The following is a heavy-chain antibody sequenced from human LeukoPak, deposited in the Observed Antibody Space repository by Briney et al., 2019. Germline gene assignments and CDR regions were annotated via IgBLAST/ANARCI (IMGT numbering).Heavy chain of an antibody. D-gene: IGHD6-13*01. CDR3: ARGSAAGLRVYFDY. J-gene: IGHJ4*02. Sequence: SETLSLTCTVSGGSISSGSYYWSWIRQPAGKGLEWIGRIYTSGSTNYNPSLKSRVTISVDTSKNQFSLKLSSVTAADTAVYYCARGSAAGLRVYFDYWGQGTLVTVSS. CDR1: GGSISSGSYY. CDR2: IYTSGST. V-gene: IGHV4-61*02.